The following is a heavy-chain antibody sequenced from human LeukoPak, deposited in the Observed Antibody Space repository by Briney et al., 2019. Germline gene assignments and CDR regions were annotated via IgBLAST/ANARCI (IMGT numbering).Heavy chain of an antibody. CDR3: AKGSYGSGSYYNEY. V-gene: IGHV3-30*18. J-gene: IGHJ4*02. Sequence: GRSLRLSCAASGFTFSSYGMHWVRQAPGKGLEWVAVISYDGSNKYYADSVKGRFTISRDNSKNTLYLQMNSLRAEDTAVYYCAKGSYGSGSYYNEYWGQGTLVTVPS. CDR2: ISYDGSNK. CDR1: GFTFSSYG. D-gene: IGHD3-10*01.